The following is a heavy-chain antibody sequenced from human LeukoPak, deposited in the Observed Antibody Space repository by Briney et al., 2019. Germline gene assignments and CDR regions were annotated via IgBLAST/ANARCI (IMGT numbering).Heavy chain of an antibody. Sequence: EASVKVSCKVSGYTLTELSMHWVRQAPGKGLEWMGGFDPEDGETIYAQKFQGRVTMTEDTSTDTAYMELSSLRSEDTAVYCCATLPVSTVTTGPWGQGTLVTVSS. J-gene: IGHJ5*02. CDR2: FDPEDGET. CDR3: ATLPVSTVTTGP. CDR1: GYTLTELS. V-gene: IGHV1-24*01. D-gene: IGHD4-11*01.